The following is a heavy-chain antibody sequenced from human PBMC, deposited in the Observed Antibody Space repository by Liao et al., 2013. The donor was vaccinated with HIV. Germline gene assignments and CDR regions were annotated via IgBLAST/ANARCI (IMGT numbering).Heavy chain of an antibody. Sequence: QVQLQQWGAGLLKPSETLSLTCAVYGGSFSDYSWNWIRQSPREGGVEWIGEIYHDGSTNYSPSLQSRVTISVDTSKKQFSLKLNSVTAADTAIYSCARGTTLRPWASQTLKWFDPWGQGTLVTVSS. CDR3: ARGTTLRPWASQTLKWFDP. V-gene: IGHV4-34*01. CDR1: GGSFSDYS. CDR2: IYHDGST. D-gene: IGHD4-17*01. J-gene: IGHJ5*02.